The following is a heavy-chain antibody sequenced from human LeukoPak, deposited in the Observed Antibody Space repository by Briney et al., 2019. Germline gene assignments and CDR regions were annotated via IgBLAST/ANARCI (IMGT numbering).Heavy chain of an antibody. CDR2: IRYDGSNK. D-gene: IGHD3-10*02. CDR1: GFTFSSYG. V-gene: IGHV3-30*02. Sequence: GGSLRLSCAASGFTFSSYGMHWVRQAPGKGLEWVAFIRYDGSNKYYAASVKGRFTISRGNSKNTLYLQMNSLRAADTAVYYCAKVEWLLGAGDYWGQGTLVTVSS. J-gene: IGHJ4*02. CDR3: AKVEWLLGAGDY.